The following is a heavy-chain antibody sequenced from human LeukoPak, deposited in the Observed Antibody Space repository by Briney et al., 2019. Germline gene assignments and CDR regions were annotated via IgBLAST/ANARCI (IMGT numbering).Heavy chain of an antibody. CDR3: ARSEQWQIRGLDY. CDR2: VNPKTGGT. J-gene: IGHJ4*02. D-gene: IGHD6-19*01. V-gene: IGHV1-2*02. CDR1: GDSFSGYY. Sequence: ASVKVSCKASGDSFSGYYIHWVRQAPGQGLEWMGWVNPKTGGTNYAQKFQGRVTMTRDTSITTVYMEVSRLRSDDTAVYFCARSEQWQIRGLDYWGLGTLVTVSS.